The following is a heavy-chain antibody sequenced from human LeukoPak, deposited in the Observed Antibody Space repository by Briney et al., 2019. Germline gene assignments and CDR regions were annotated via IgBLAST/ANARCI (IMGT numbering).Heavy chain of an antibody. J-gene: IGHJ4*02. CDR3: ARIDSSGYYLWYFDY. CDR1: GFTFSSYW. Sequence: GGSLRLSXAASGFTFSSYWMHWVRQAPGKGLVWVSRINSDGSSTSYADSVKGRFTISRDNAKNTLYLQMNSLRAEDTAVYYCARIDSSGYYLWYFDYWGQGTLATVSS. D-gene: IGHD3-22*01. V-gene: IGHV3-74*01. CDR2: INSDGSST.